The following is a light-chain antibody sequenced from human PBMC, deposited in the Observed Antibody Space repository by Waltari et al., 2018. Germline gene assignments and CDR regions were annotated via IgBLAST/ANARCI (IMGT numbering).Light chain of an antibody. J-gene: IGKJ4*01. Sequence: EIVLTQSPATLSLSPGERATVSCRASQSVGRHLAWYQQKPGQAPRLLIYYASDRAADTPARFSGSGSGTDFTLTISSLEPEDFVVYYCQQRSTWPSVTFGGGTKVEIK. CDR1: QSVGRH. V-gene: IGKV3-11*01. CDR2: YAS. CDR3: QQRSTWPSVT.